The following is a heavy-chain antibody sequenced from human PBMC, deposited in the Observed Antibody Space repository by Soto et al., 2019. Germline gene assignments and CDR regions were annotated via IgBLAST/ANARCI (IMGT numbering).Heavy chain of an antibody. CDR1: GGSMSDFGLY. CDR3: GLHWGAQYSDHPNFDP. D-gene: IGHD7-27*01. J-gene: IGHJ5*02. CDR2: ISHSGNS. Sequence: QLRLRESGPGLVKPSETLSLKCSVAGGSMSDFGLYWGWVRQSPGKGLEWIATISHSGNSYFNPSPQNSLSISLDPSKNQVSLGLGSGTAAHSALYFLGLHWGAQYSDHPNFDPRGPGTLVTVSS. V-gene: IGHV4-39*01.